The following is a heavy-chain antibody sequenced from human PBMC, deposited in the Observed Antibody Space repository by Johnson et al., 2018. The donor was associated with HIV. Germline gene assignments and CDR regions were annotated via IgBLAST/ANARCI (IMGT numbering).Heavy chain of an antibody. V-gene: IGHV3-66*02. J-gene: IGHJ3*02. D-gene: IGHD1-26*01. CDR1: GFTVSSYY. CDR2: IYSGGST. CDR3: ARDRTSQRWELLPDDAFDI. Sequence: VQLVESGGGLVQPGGSLRLSCAASGFTVSSYYMNWVRQAPGKGLEWVSVIYSGGSTYYADSVKGRFTISRDNSKNTLYLQMNSLRAEDTAVYYCARDRTSQRWELLPDDAFDIWGQGTMVTVSS.